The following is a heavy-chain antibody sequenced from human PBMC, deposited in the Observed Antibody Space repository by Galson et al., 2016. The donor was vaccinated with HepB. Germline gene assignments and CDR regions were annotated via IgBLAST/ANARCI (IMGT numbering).Heavy chain of an antibody. CDR1: GFPFKNYV. V-gene: IGHV3-23*01. D-gene: IGHD4-17*01. CDR3: AKNLPGLTTVTYYFDA. CDR2: ISGGSTVV. Sequence: SLRLSCAASGFPFKNYVMSWVRQAPGKGLEWVSSISGGSTVVNYADFVTGRLTISRDDSKNTVFLEVDGLTSDDTAVYYCAKNLPGLTTVTYYFDAWGRGTLVAVSS. J-gene: IGHJ4*02.